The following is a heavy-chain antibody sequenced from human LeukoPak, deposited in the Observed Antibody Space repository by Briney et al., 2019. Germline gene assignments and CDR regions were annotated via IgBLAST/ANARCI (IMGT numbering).Heavy chain of an antibody. J-gene: IGHJ4*02. D-gene: IGHD6-13*01. Sequence: SETLSLTCAVSGHSLGKTYYWGCIRQSPGKGLEWNGRIYGRTYTSYNPSLRNRDTMSVDTSKNHFSLQLTSVTAADTAVYYCARYDARGSASAKFDYWGPGIQVTVSS. CDR3: ARYDARGSASAKFDY. V-gene: IGHV4-38-2*01. CDR1: GHSLGKTYY. CDR2: IYGRTYT.